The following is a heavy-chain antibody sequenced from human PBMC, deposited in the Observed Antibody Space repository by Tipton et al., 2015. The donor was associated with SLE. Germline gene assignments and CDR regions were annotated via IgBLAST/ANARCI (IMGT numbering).Heavy chain of an antibody. Sequence: TLSLTCTVSGGSISSSSYYWGWIRQPPGKGLEWVGEVNHRGSTHYNPPLKSRVTISVDTSKNQFSLKLSSVTAADTAMYYCARGEGWINVLPYYFDSWGQGTLVTVAS. D-gene: IGHD3-10*01. J-gene: IGHJ4*02. CDR1: GGSISSSSYY. CDR3: ARGEGWINVLPYYFDS. CDR2: VNHRGST. V-gene: IGHV4-39*07.